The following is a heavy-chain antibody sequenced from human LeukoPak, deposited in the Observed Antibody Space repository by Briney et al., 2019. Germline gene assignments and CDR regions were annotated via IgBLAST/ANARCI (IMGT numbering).Heavy chain of an antibody. CDR1: GYTFTDFY. D-gene: IGHD6-6*01. V-gene: IGHV1-2*02. CDR3: ATGSITHTRDP. J-gene: IGHJ5*02. Sequence: ASVKVSCQPSGYTFTDFYLNWVRQAPGQGLERMGWINPYSGATINAQRFQGRVTLTWDTSIGTAYMELTRLTSDDTAVYYCATGSITHTRDPWGQGTLVTVSS. CDR2: INPYSGAT.